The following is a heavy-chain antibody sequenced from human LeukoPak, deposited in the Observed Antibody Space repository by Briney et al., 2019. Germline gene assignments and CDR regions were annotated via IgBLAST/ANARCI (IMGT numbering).Heavy chain of an antibody. CDR3: ARDRADSGSGGEVGYFDY. J-gene: IGHJ4*02. CDR1: GYSFTNYG. D-gene: IGHD6-13*01. V-gene: IGHV1-18*01. Sequence: ASVKVSCKASGYSFTNYGISWVRQAPGQGLEWMGWISAYNGNTNYAQKFQGRVTMTTDISTSTAYMELRSLRSDDTAVFYCARDRADSGSGGEVGYFDYWGQGTLVIVSS. CDR2: ISAYNGNT.